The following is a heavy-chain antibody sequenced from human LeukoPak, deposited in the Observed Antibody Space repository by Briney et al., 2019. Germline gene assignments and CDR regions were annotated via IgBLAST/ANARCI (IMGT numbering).Heavy chain of an antibody. D-gene: IGHD3-22*01. CDR1: GFTVSSNY. J-gene: IGHJ3*02. Sequence: GGSLRLSCAASGFTVSSNYMSSVRQAPGKGLGWVSVIYSGGRTYSAASVKGRLTISRENSKNTLYLQMNSLRVEDTAVYYCASNLLSSRIGVATAGAFDIWGQGTMVTVSS. CDR3: ASNLLSSRIGVATAGAFDI. CDR2: IYSGGRT. V-gene: IGHV3-53*01.